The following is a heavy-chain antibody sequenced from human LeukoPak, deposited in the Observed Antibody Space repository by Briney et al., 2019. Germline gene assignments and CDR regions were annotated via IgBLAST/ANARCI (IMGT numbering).Heavy chain of an antibody. Sequence: SGPTLVNPTRTLTLTCTFSGFSLSTSGVGVGWIRQPPGKALEWLALIYWDDEKRHSPSLKSRLTITKDTSKNQVVLTMSNMDPVDTATYYCAHSHGYGSSWSGFDSWGQGTLVTVSS. V-gene: IGHV2-5*02. CDR1: GFSLSTSGVG. CDR3: AHSHGYGSSWSGFDS. CDR2: IYWDDEK. J-gene: IGHJ4*02. D-gene: IGHD6-13*01.